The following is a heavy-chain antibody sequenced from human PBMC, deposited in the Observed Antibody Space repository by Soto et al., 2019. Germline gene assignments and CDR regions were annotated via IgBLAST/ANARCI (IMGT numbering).Heavy chain of an antibody. J-gene: IGHJ4*02. D-gene: IGHD3-22*01. V-gene: IGHV1-58*01. CDR3: AATLDWGSYDFGGYPS. Sequence: VRQARGQGLEWIGWIVAASGKTDYSQIFQERVTITRDMSTSTAYMELSSLSSEDTAVYYCAATLDWGSYDFGGYPSWGQGTLVTVSS. CDR2: IVAASGKT.